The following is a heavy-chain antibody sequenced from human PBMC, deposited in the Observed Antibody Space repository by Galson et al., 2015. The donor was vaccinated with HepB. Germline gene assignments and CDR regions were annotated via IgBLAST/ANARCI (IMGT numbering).Heavy chain of an antibody. J-gene: IGHJ6*02. V-gene: IGHV1-18*01. Sequence: SVKVSCKASGYDFNKYGLSWVRQAPGQGLEWMGWVSGYDGSANYAPKFQGRVTMTTQKSTGTAFMEMRRLRSADTPLYYCARDSRLELQLNNYYSYGMDVWGQGTAVIVS. CDR3: ARDSRLELQLNNYYSYGMDV. D-gene: IGHD5-18*01. CDR2: VSGYDGSA. CDR1: GYDFNKYG.